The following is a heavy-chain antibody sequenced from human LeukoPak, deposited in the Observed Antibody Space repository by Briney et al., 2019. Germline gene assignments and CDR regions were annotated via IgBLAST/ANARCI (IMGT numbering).Heavy chain of an antibody. J-gene: IGHJ6*02. Sequence: GESLKISCKGSGYSFTSYWIGWVRQMPGKGLEWMGIIYPGDSHTRYSPSFQGQVTISADKSISTAYLQWSSLKASDTAMYYCARVVDTAMVNYYGMDVWGQGTTVTVSS. CDR3: ARVVDTAMVNYYGMDV. CDR2: IYPGDSHT. CDR1: GYSFTSYW. D-gene: IGHD5-18*01. V-gene: IGHV5-51*01.